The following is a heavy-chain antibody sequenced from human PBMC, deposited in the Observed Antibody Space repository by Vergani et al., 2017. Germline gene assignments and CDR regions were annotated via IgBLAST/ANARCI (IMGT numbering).Heavy chain of an antibody. J-gene: IGHJ4*02. Sequence: EVQLVESGGGLVKPGGSLRLSCAASGFTFSSYSMNWVRQAPGKGLEWVSSISSSSSYIYYADSVKGRFTISRDNAKNSLYLQMNSLRAEDTAVYYCARDGRLPEYYFDYGGQGTLVTVSS. V-gene: IGHV3-21*01. CDR1: GFTFSSYS. CDR3: ARDGRLPEYYFDY. CDR2: ISSSSSYI. D-gene: IGHD6-6*01.